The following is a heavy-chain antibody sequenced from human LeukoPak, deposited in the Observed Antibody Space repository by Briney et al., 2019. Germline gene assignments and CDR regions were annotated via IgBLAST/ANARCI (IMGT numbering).Heavy chain of an antibody. CDR3: GSGPVGTTVP. J-gene: IGHJ5*02. Sequence: PGGSLRLSCAASGFSFGSYAMGWTRQAPGQGLEWVSAISGSGSHANYAESVKGRFTISRDNSKNTLYLKMHRLIAADTAVYYCGSGPVGTTVPWGQGTLVTVSS. CDR1: GFSFGSYA. D-gene: IGHD1-1*01. CDR2: ISGSGSHA. V-gene: IGHV3-23*01.